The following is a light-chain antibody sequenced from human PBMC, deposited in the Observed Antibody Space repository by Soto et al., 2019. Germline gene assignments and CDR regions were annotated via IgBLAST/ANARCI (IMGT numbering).Light chain of an antibody. Sequence: DIRMTQSPSSLSASVGDRVTITCRASQSISTCLNWYQQKPGKAPKLLIYASSTLQSGVPSTFSGSGSGTDFTLTISSVQPEDFATYFCQQCLRIPLTFGGGTKVDIK. J-gene: IGKJ4*01. CDR1: QSISTC. V-gene: IGKV1-39*01. CDR2: ASS. CDR3: QQCLRIPLT.